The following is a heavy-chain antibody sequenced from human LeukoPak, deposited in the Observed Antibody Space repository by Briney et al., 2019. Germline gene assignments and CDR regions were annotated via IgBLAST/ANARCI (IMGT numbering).Heavy chain of an antibody. J-gene: IGHJ4*02. V-gene: IGHV3-21*01. D-gene: IGHD1-26*01. Sequence: TGGSLRLSCAASGFTFSRYSMNWVRQTPGKGLEWVSSISSSSSYIYYADSVKGRFTISRDNARNSLYLQMNSLRADDTAVYYCARVSGGKWELLGSVHYWGQGTLVTVSS. CDR1: GFTFSRYS. CDR2: ISSSSSYI. CDR3: ARVSGGKWELLGSVHY.